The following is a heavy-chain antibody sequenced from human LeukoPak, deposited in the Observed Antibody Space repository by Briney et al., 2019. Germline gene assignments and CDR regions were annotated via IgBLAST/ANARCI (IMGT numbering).Heavy chain of an antibody. D-gene: IGHD2-8*01. CDR3: ASGGGVLAAFDI. J-gene: IGHJ3*02. CDR1: VFSFSASS. Sequence: GGSLRLSCGASVFSFSASSMHWVRQAPGKGLEWVGRIRSKANGYATHFAASVDGRFTVSRDDSKNTIYLHMNSLKTEDTGVYYCASGGGVLAAFDIWGQGTMVLVSS. CDR2: IRSKANGYAT. V-gene: IGHV3-73*01.